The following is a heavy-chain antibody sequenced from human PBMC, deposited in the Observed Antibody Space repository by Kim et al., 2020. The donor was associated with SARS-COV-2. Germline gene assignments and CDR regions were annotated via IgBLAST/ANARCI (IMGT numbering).Heavy chain of an antibody. CDR3: ARGVNRGSYLDAFDI. D-gene: IGHD1-26*01. CDR1: GGSLSGYF. CDR2: ISHRGSA. V-gene: IGHV4-34*01. J-gene: IGHJ3*02. Sequence: SETLSLTCGVYGGSLSGYFWNWIRQTPGEGLEWIGEISHRGSATYNPPLKSRVIISADMSKNQFSLKLSSVTAADTAAYYCARGVNRGSYLDAFDIWGQGTMITVAS.